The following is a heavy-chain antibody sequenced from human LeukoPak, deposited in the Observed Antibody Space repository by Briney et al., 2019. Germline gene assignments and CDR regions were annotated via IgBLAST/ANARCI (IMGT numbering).Heavy chain of an antibody. V-gene: IGHV4-4*07. D-gene: IGHD3-22*01. Sequence: SETLSLTCTVSGGSISSYYWSWIRQPAGKGLEWIGRIYTSGSTNYNPSLKSRVTMSVDTSKNQFSLKLSSVTAADTAVYYCAGTYYYDSSGYYYVVWGRGTLVTVSS. J-gene: IGHJ4*02. CDR2: IYTSGST. CDR3: AGTYYYDSSGYYYVV. CDR1: GGSISSYY.